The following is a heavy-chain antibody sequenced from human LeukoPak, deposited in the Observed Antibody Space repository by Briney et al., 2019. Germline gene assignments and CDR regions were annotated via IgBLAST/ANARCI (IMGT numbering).Heavy chain of an antibody. Sequence: PGGSLRLSCTASGFTFGDYAMTWVRQAPGKGLEWVSAISGSGGSTYYADSVKGRFTISRDNSKNTLYLQINSLRAEDTAVYYCAKDHLPGIVVADRDYWGQGTLVTVSS. CDR3: AKDHLPGIVVADRDY. CDR2: ISGSGGST. D-gene: IGHD6-19*01. J-gene: IGHJ4*02. V-gene: IGHV3-23*01. CDR1: GFTFGDYA.